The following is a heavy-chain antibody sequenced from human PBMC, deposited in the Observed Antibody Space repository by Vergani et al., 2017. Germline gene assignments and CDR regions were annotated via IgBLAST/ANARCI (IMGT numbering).Heavy chain of an antibody. J-gene: IGHJ3*02. CDR2: INPSGGST. CDR1: GYTFTSYY. V-gene: IGHV1-46*01. D-gene: IGHD6-13*01. Sequence: QVQLVQSGAEVKKPGASVKVSCKASGYTFTSYYMHWVRQAPGQGLEWMGIINPSGGSTSYAKKFQGRVTMTRDTSTSTVYMELSSLRSEDTAVYYCARDPGKLYSSSWYGAFDIWGQGTMVTVSS. CDR3: ARDPGKLYSSSWYGAFDI.